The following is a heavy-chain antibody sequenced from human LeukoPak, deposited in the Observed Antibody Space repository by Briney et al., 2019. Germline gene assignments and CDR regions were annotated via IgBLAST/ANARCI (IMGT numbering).Heavy chain of an antibody. CDR3: AVMVRGVIGFDY. CDR2: ISYDGSNK. J-gene: IGHJ4*02. D-gene: IGHD3-10*01. CDR1: GFTFSSYA. V-gene: IGHV3-30-3*01. Sequence: GGSLRLSCAASGFTFSSYAMHWVRQAPGKGLEWVAVISYDGSNKYYADSVKGRFTISRDNSKNTLYLQMNSLRAEDTAVYYCAVMVRGVIGFDYWGQGTLVTVSS.